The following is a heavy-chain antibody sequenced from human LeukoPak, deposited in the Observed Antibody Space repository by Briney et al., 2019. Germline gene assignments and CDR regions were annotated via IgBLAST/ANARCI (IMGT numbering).Heavy chain of an antibody. V-gene: IGHV3-7*01. J-gene: IGHJ4*02. D-gene: IGHD3-10*01. Sequence: GRSLRLSCAASGFTFSSYWMRWVRQAPGKGLEWVANIKQDGSEKYYVDSVKGRFTISRDNAKNSLYLQMNSLRAEDTAVYYCAREALYYYGSGSYYPDYWGQGSLVTVSS. CDR1: GFTFSSYW. CDR2: IKQDGSEK. CDR3: AREALYYYGSGSYYPDY.